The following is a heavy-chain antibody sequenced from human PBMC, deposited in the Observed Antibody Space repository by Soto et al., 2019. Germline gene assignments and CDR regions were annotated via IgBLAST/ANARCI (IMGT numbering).Heavy chain of an antibody. CDR2: IGTAGDT. CDR3: ARGLGYCSSTSCHFSSGWDGDYFDY. CDR1: GFTFSSYD. J-gene: IGHJ4*02. Sequence: GGSLRLSCAASGFTFSSYDMHWVRQATGKGLEWVSAIGTAGDTYYPGSVKGRFTISRENAKNSLYLQMNSLRAEDTAVYYCARGLGYCSSTSCHFSSGWDGDYFDYWGQGTLVTVSS. V-gene: IGHV3-13*01. D-gene: IGHD2-2*01.